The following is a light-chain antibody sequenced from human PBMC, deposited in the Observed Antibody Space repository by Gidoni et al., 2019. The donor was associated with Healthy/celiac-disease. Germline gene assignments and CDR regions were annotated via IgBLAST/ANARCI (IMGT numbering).Light chain of an antibody. Sequence: SSELTQDPAVSVALGQTVRITCQGDRLRSYYASWYPQKPGQAPVLVIYGKNNRPSGIPDRFSGSSSGNTASLTITGAQAEDEADYYCNSRDSSGNHHVVFGGGTKLTVL. CDR1: RLRSYY. J-gene: IGLJ2*01. V-gene: IGLV3-19*01. CDR3: NSRDSSGNHHVV. CDR2: GKN.